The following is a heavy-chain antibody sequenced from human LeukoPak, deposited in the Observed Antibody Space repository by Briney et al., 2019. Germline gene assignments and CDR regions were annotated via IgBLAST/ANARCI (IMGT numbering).Heavy chain of an antibody. D-gene: IGHD4-17*01. J-gene: IGHJ4*02. CDR3: ARGSGDYLIAHFDY. CDR1: GYTFTSYG. V-gene: IGHV1-18*01. CDR2: IASYNGNT. Sequence: ASVKDSCKASGYTFTSYGINWVRQAPGQGLEWMGWIASYNGNTNYAQKLQGRVTMTTDTSTSTAYMELRSLRSDDTAVYYCARGSGDYLIAHFDYWGQGTLVTVSS.